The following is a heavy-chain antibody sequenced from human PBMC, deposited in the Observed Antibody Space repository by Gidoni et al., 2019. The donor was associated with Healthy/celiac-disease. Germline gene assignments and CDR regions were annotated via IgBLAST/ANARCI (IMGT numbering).Heavy chain of an antibody. V-gene: IGHV3-33*01. Sequence: QVQLVESGGGVVQPGRSLRLSCAASGFTFSSYGMHWVRQAPGKGLGWVAVIWYDGSNKYYADSVKGRFTISRDNSKNTLYLQMNSLRAEDTAVYYCAREVAARRGYFDYWSQGTLVTVSS. D-gene: IGHD6-6*01. CDR2: IWYDGSNK. CDR1: GFTFSSYG. CDR3: AREVAARRGYFDY. J-gene: IGHJ4*02.